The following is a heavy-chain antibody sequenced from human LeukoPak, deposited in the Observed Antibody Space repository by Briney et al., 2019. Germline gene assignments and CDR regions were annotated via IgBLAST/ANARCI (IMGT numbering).Heavy chain of an antibody. CDR3: ARVGARAFDI. D-gene: IGHD3-16*01. V-gene: IGHV4-38-2*02. J-gene: IGHJ3*02. Sequence: SETLSLTCTISGYSISSGYYWGWIRQPPGKGLEWIGSISRSGRTYYNPSLKTRISLSVDTSKNQFSLKLSSVTAADTALYYCARVGARAFDIWGQGTLDTVSS. CDR2: ISRSGRT. CDR1: GYSISSGYY.